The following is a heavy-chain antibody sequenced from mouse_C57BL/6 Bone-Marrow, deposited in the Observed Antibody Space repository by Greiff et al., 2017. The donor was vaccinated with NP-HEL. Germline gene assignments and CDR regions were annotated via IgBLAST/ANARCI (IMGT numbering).Heavy chain of an antibody. CDR2: ISDGGSYT. CDR1: GFTFSSYA. D-gene: IGHD2-2*01. J-gene: IGHJ2*01. CDR3: ARDGVYGYPYY. V-gene: IGHV5-4*01. Sequence: DVKLVESGGGLVKPGGSLKLSCAASGFTFSSYAMSWVRQTPEKRLEWVATISDGGSYTYYPDNVKGRFTISRDNAKNNLYLQMSHLKSEDTAMYYCARDGVYGYPYYWGQGTTLTVSS.